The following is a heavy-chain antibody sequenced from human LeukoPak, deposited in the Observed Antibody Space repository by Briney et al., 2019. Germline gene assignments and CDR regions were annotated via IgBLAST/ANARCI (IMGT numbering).Heavy chain of an antibody. D-gene: IGHD2-15*01. CDR1: GFTFISYA. CDR2: ISFHGTDS. CDR3: ASCIGSGGSCYSHYYYYYYMDV. Sequence: GTSLRLSCAASGFTFISYAIHWVRQAPGKGLEWVAVISFHGTDSFYADSVKGRFTISRDNSKNTLYLQMSSLRADDTAVYYCASCIGSGGSCYSHYYYYYYMDVWGKGTTVTISS. J-gene: IGHJ6*03. V-gene: IGHV3-30*04.